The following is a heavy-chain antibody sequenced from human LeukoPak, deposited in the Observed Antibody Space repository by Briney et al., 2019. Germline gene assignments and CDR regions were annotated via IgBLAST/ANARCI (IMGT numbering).Heavy chain of an antibody. CDR1: GGSISSGGYS. J-gene: IGHJ5*02. CDR3: ARSLWFGESSWLDP. D-gene: IGHD3-10*01. CDR2: IYHSGST. V-gene: IGHV4-30-2*01. Sequence: SETLSLTCAVSGGSISSGGYSWSWIRQPPGKGLEWIGYIYHSGSTYYNPSLKSRVTISVDRSKNQFSLKLSSVTAADTAVYYCARSLWFGESSWLDPWGQGTLVTVSS.